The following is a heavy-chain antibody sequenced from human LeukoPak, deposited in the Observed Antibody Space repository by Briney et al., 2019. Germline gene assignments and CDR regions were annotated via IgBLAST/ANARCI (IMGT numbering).Heavy chain of an antibody. CDR3: ARGDPLFTAVAGTIRYYFDY. D-gene: IGHD6-19*01. V-gene: IGHV4-34*01. Sequence: SRVTMSVDTSKNQFSLKLSSVTAADTAVYYCARGDPLFTAVAGTIRYYFDYWGQGTLVTVSS. J-gene: IGHJ4*02.